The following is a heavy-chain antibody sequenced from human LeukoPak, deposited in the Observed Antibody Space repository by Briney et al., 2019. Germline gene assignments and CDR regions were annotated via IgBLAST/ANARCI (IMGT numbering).Heavy chain of an antibody. J-gene: IGHJ4*02. D-gene: IGHD5-18*01. CDR1: GFTFSSYS. CDR3: ARDVDTAMVGQSY. Sequence: PGRSLRLSCAASGFTFSSYSMNWVRQAPGKGLEWVSYISSSSSTIYYAGSVKGRFTISRDNAKNSLYLQMNSLRAEDTAVYYCARDVDTAMVGQSYWGQGTLVTVSS. CDR2: ISSSSSTI. V-gene: IGHV3-48*01.